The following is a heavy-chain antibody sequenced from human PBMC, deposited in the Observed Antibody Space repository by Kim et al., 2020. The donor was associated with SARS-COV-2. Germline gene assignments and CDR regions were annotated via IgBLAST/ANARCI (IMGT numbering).Heavy chain of an antibody. J-gene: IGHJ6*02. Sequence: SVKVSCKAPGGTFSSYAISWVRQAPGQGLEWMGGIIPIFGTANYAQKFQGRVTITADKSTSTAYMELSSLRSEDTAVYYCASRDYHYCSGGSCGMDVWGQGTTVTVSS. CDR2: IIPIFGTA. CDR1: GGTFSSYA. D-gene: IGHD2-15*01. V-gene: IGHV1-69*06. CDR3: ASRDYHYCSGGSCGMDV.